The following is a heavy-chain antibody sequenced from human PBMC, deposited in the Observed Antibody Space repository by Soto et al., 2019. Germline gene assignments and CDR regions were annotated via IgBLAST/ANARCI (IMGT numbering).Heavy chain of an antibody. CDR2: IYYRGST. Sequence: SSETLSLTCTVSGGSISSDYWSWIRQPPGKGLEWIGNIYYRGSTNYNPSLKSRVTISEDTSKNQFSLKVNSVTAADTAVYYCARGSSGSFPNWFDPWGQGNLVTVSS. V-gene: IGHV4-59*08. CDR3: ARGSSGSFPNWFDP. J-gene: IGHJ5*02. D-gene: IGHD1-26*01. CDR1: GGSISSDY.